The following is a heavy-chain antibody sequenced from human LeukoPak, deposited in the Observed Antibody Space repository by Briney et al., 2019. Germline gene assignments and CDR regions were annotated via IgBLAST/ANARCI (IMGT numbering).Heavy chain of an antibody. CDR3: WAGPGYAFDI. CDR1: GFTFSSYW. V-gene: IGHV3-74*01. D-gene: IGHD3-10*01. CDR2: IYSGGSST. J-gene: IGHJ3*02. Sequence: GGSLRLSCAASGFTFSSYWMHSVRQVPGKGLVWLSRIYSGGSSTSYADPLKGLFTISRDNAKNTLSVQTNGLRAEDTAIYYCWAGPGYAFDIWGRGKMVTVSS.